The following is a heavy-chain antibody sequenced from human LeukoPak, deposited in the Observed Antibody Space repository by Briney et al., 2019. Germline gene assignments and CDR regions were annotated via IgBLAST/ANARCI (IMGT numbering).Heavy chain of an antibody. V-gene: IGHV4-59*08. CDR1: GGSISGYS. CDR2: IYYSGST. J-gene: IGHJ6*02. D-gene: IGHD1-26*01. Sequence: SETLSLTCTVSGGSISGYSWSWIRQPPGKGLEWIGYIYYSGSTNYNPSLKSRVTISVDTSKNQFSLKLTSVTAADTAVYYCARRSPWDHYYYGMDVWGQGTTVTVS. CDR3: ARRSPWDHYYYGMDV.